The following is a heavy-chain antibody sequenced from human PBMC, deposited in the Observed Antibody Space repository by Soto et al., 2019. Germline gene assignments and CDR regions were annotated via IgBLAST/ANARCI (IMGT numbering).Heavy chain of an antibody. Sequence: QVQLVQSGAEVKKPGASVKVSCKASGYTFTSYGISWVRQAPGQGLEWMGWVNAYNGNTNYAQKLQGRVTTTTATSRSTAHIEPRSLRSDDTAVYYCAREAVSGRAGIDYWGQGTVVTVSS. CDR2: VNAYNGNT. CDR1: GYTFTSYG. J-gene: IGHJ4*02. CDR3: AREAVSGRAGIDY. V-gene: IGHV1-18*01. D-gene: IGHD6-19*01.